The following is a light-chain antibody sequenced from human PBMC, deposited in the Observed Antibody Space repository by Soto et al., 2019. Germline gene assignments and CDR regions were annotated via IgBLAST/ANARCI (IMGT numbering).Light chain of an antibody. Sequence: EIVLTQSPATLSLSPGERATLSCGASQSVRIFLSWYQQKPGQAPRLLIYDASNRAYGIPVRFSGSGSGTDFTLTIRSLEPQDFAVYYCQQRCSWPLTFGQETRLEIK. CDR3: QQRCSWPLT. V-gene: IGKV3-11*01. J-gene: IGKJ5*01. CDR1: QSVRIF. CDR2: DAS.